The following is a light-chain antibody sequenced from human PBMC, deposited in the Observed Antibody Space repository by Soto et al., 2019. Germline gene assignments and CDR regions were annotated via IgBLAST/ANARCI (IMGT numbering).Light chain of an antibody. J-gene: IGLJ1*01. CDR3: SSYAGSNILYV. CDR2: EVS. CDR1: SSDVGGYNY. V-gene: IGLV2-8*01. Sequence: QSALTQPPSASGSPGQSVTISCIGTSSDVGGYNYVSWYQQHPGKAPKLMIYEVSKRPSGVPDRFSGSKSGNTASLTVSGLQAEDEADYYCSSYAGSNILYVFGTGTKLTVL.